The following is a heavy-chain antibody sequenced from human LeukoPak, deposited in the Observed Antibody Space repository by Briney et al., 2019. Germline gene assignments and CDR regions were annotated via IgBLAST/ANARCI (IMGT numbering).Heavy chain of an antibody. CDR1: GGSISGYY. D-gene: IGHD2-2*02. V-gene: IGHV4-4*07. J-gene: IGHJ5*02. Sequence: SDTLSLTCTVSGGSISGYYWSWIRQPARKGLEGIGRIYNSESINYNPSLKSRVTMSIDTSKNQFSLKLNSVTAADTAVYYCASDRRSSYTGDWFVPWGQGVVVSVSS. CDR2: IYNSESI. CDR3: ASDRRSSYTGDWFVP.